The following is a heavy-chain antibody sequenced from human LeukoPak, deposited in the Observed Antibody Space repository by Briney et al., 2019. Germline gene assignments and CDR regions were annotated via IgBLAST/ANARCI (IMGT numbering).Heavy chain of an antibody. Sequence: GGSLRLSCAASGFTFSSYAMSWVRQAPGMGLEWVSGISGSGGSTYYAESVKGRCTISRDNSKKTLFLQMNSLRAEDTAVYYCAKGSNNYPDNFDYWGQGTLVTVSS. D-gene: IGHD1-1*01. CDR2: ISGSGGST. CDR3: AKGSNNYPDNFDY. V-gene: IGHV3-23*01. CDR1: GFTFSSYA. J-gene: IGHJ4*02.